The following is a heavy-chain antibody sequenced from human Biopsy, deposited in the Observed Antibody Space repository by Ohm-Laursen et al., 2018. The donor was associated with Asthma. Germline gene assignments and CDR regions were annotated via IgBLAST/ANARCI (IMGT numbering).Heavy chain of an antibody. Sequence: AAVKVSCKTSGYTFNSAGITWVRQAPGQGLEWMGWISVYNGNTKVAQKLQDRVTMITDTPTSTAYMELRSLRSDDTAVYFCARAVDYSHYYGIDVWGQGTTVTVS. CDR1: GYTFNSAG. CDR2: ISVYNGNT. J-gene: IGHJ6*02. D-gene: IGHD3-10*01. V-gene: IGHV1-18*01. CDR3: ARAVDYSHYYGIDV.